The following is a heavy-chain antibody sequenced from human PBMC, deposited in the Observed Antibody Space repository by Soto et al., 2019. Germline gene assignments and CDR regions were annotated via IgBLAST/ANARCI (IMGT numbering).Heavy chain of an antibody. CDR3: ARTDRDFYGLDV. J-gene: IGHJ6*02. V-gene: IGHV3-13*05. CDR1: GFTFRNYD. Sequence: EVQLVESGGGLVQPGGSLRLSCEASGFTFRNYDMHWVRQGTGKGLEWVSGISAAGDPDYADSVEGRFTISRENAQNSCFLQINSLRVGDTAVYYCARTDRDFYGLDVWGQGNTVIVSS. CDR2: ISAAGDP.